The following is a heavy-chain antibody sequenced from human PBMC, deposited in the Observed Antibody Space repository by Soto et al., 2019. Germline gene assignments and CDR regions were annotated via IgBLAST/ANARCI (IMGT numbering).Heavy chain of an antibody. Sequence: SETLSLTCTVSGGSISSYYWSWIRQPPGKGLGWIGYIYYSGSTNYNPSLKSRVTISVDTSKNQFSLKLSSVTAADTAVYYCARTSRDGCNTYYFDYWGQGTLVTVSS. D-gene: IGHD2-2*02. J-gene: IGHJ4*02. CDR2: IYYSGST. CDR3: ARTSRDGCNTYYFDY. CDR1: GGSISSYY. V-gene: IGHV4-59*01.